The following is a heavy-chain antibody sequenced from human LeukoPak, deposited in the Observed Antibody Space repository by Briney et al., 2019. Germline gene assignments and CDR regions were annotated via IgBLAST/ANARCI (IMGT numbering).Heavy chain of an antibody. CDR1: GYTFTGYY. J-gene: IGHJ4*02. CDR3: ARVYYYGSGSSNLFDY. Sequence: APVKVSCKASGYTFTGYYMHWVRQAPGQGLEWMGWINPNSGGTNYAQKFQGRVTMTRDASISTAYMELSRLRSDDTAVYYCARVYYYGSGSSNLFDYWGQGTLVTVSS. CDR2: INPNSGGT. V-gene: IGHV1-2*02. D-gene: IGHD3-10*01.